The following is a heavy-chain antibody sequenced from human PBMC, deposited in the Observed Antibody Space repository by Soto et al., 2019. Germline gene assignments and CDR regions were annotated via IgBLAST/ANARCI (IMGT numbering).Heavy chain of an antibody. CDR2: IIPIRGIA. Sequence: QVQLVQSGAEVKKPGSSVKVSCKASGGTFSSYTISWVRQAPGQGLEWMGRIIPIRGIANYAQKFQGRVTITAEKSTSTAYMELSSLRSEDTAVYYCARALGSGYYYMDVWGKGTTVTVSS. CDR1: GGTFSSYT. V-gene: IGHV1-69*02. D-gene: IGHD3-10*01. CDR3: ARALGSGYYYMDV. J-gene: IGHJ6*03.